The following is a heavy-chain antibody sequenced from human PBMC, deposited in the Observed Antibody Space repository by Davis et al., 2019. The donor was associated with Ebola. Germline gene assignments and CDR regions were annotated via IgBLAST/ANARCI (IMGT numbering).Heavy chain of an antibody. CDR2: ISHDGSEK. Sequence: GESLKISCAASGFTFSSYSMHWVRQAPGKGLEWVAVISHDGSEKYYADSVKGRFTISRDNSKSTVYLQMNSLRVEDMAVYYCAKDSGSNQYYFDYWGQGTLVTVSS. J-gene: IGHJ4*02. D-gene: IGHD1-26*01. CDR3: AKDSGSNQYYFDY. CDR1: GFTFSSYS. V-gene: IGHV3-30*18.